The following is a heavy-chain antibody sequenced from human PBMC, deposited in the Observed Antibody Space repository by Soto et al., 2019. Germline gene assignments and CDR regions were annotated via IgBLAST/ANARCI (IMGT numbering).Heavy chain of an antibody. CDR2: INHSGST. V-gene: IGHV4-34*01. D-gene: IGHD6-13*01. CDR1: GGSFSGYY. CDR3: ARGAPSGSSSWYYYYYGMDV. J-gene: IGHJ6*02. Sequence: SETLSLTCAVYGGSFSGYYWSWIRQPPGKGLEWIGEINHSGSTNYNPSLKSRVTISVDTSKNQFSLKLSSVTAADTAVYYCARGAPSGSSSWYYYYYGMDVWGQGTTVTVSS.